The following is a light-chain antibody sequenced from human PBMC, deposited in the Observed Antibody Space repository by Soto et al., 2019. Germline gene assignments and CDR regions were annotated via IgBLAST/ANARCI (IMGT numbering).Light chain of an antibody. Sequence: EIVFTKSPANVPTSPGEKAPLSCGVRQSVSSFLAWYQQKPGQAPRLLIYDASNRATGIPARFSGSGSGTDFTLTISSLEPEDFAVYYCQQRSNWPPAWTFGQGTKVDIK. CDR2: DAS. CDR3: QQRSNWPPAWT. CDR1: QSVSSF. J-gene: IGKJ1*01. V-gene: IGKV3-11*01.